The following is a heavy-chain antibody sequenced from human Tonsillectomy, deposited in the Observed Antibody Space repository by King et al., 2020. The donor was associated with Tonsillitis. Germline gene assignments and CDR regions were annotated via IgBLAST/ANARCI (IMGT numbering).Heavy chain of an antibody. D-gene: IGHD1-26*01. J-gene: IGHJ4*02. CDR2: IFFTGKT. V-gene: IGHV4-39*01. CDR1: GGSFSSSSYY. CDR3: ARREGPFDY. Sequence: LQLQESGPGLVKPSETLSLTCTVSGGSFSSSSYYWGWIRQPPGKGREWIGGIFFTGKTYYNPSLKSRVTISVDTSKNQFSLRVSSVTAADTAVYYCARREGPFDYWGQGTLVTVSS.